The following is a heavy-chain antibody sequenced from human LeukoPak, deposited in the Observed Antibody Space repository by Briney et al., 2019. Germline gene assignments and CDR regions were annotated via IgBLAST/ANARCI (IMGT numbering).Heavy chain of an antibody. CDR1: GGFSSSYY. V-gene: IGHV4-4*07. Sequence: SETLSLSCTVSGGFSSSYYWSWIRQPAGKGLEWIGRIYTSGSTNYNPSLKSRVTMSVDTSKNQFSLKLSSVTAADTAVYYSARGTYSYGYPYWGQGTLVTVSS. CDR3: ARGTYSYGYPY. CDR2: IYTSGST. D-gene: IGHD5-18*01. J-gene: IGHJ4*02.